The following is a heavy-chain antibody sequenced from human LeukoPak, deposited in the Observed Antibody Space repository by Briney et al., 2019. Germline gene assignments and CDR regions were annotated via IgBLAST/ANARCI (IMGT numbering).Heavy chain of an antibody. CDR1: GGTFSSYA. Sequence: SVKVSCKASGGTFSSYAISWVRQAPGQGLEWMGGIIPIFGAANYAQKFQGRVTITTNESTSTAFMELSRLKSEDTAVYYCARGTYSGYDPKDLNYWGQGTLVTVSS. D-gene: IGHD5-12*01. V-gene: IGHV1-69*05. CDR2: IIPIFGAA. J-gene: IGHJ4*02. CDR3: ARGTYSGYDPKDLNY.